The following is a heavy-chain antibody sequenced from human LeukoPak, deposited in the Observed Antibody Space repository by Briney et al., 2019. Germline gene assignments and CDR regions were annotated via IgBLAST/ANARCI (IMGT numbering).Heavy chain of an antibody. D-gene: IGHD6-19*01. V-gene: IGHV4-4*07. CDR1: GGSINSYY. CDR2: FYTSGTT. J-gene: IGHJ3*02. Sequence: PSETLSLTCTVSGGSINSYYWGWIRQPAGKGLEWIGHFYTSGTTNYNPSLKSRVTISVDTSKNQFSLKLSSVTAADTAVYYCARHARSGWYEWDIWGQGTMVTVSS. CDR3: ARHARSGWYEWDI.